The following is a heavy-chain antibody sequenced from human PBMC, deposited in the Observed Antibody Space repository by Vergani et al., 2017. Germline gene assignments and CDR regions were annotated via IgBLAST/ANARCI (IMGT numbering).Heavy chain of an antibody. Sequence: QVQLQQWGAGLLKPSETLSLTCAVYGGSFSGYYWSWIRQPPGKGLEWVSYISSSGSTIYYADSVKGRFTISRDNAKNSLYLQMNSLRAEDTAVYYCARDQLAYCGGDCYSGDYWGQGTLVTVSS. V-gene: IGHV3-11*04. J-gene: IGHJ4*02. D-gene: IGHD2-21*02. CDR2: ISSSGSTI. CDR3: ARDQLAYCGGDCYSGDY. CDR1: GGSFSGYY.